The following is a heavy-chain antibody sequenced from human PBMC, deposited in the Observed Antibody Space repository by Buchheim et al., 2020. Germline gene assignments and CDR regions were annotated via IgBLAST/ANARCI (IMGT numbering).Heavy chain of an antibody. V-gene: IGHV3-23*01. CDR3: ANPDIVVVPAATTNYGMDV. CDR1: GFTFSSYA. CDR2: ISGSGGST. J-gene: IGHJ6*02. Sequence: EVQLLESGGGLVQPGGSLRLSCAASGFTFSSYAMSWVRQAPGKGLEWVSAISGSGGSTYYADSVKGRFTISRDNSKNTPYLQMNSLRAEDTAVYYCANPDIVVVPAATTNYGMDVWGQGTT. D-gene: IGHD2-2*01.